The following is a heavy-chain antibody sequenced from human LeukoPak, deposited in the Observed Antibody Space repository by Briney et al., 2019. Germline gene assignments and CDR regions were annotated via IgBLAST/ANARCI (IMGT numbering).Heavy chain of an antibody. Sequence: GGSLRLSCAASGVTFHEYYMSWVRQAPGKGLEWVSYISSNGRTRDYANSVKGRFAISRDNSKNTLYLEMNGLRAEDTAVYYCARDRRYEWELLRRYYFDYWGQGTLVTVSS. V-gene: IGHV3-11*04. J-gene: IGHJ4*02. CDR3: ARDRRYEWELLRRYYFDY. CDR1: GVTFHEYY. D-gene: IGHD1-26*01. CDR2: ISSNGRTR.